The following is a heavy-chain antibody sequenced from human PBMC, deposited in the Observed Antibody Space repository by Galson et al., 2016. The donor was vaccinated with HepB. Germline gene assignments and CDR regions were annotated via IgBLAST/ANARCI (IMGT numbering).Heavy chain of an antibody. V-gene: IGHV5-51*01. Sequence: QSGAEVKKPGESLKISCKGSGYSFNSYWIAWVRQMPGKGLEWMGIIYPGDSDTRYSPSFQGQVTMSADKSINTAYLQWSSLKASDTAIYYCARLKEFNLPPNWFDPWGQGTLVTVSS. J-gene: IGHJ5*02. CDR3: ARLKEFNLPPNWFDP. CDR2: IYPGDSDT. CDR1: GYSFNSYW. D-gene: IGHD3-10*01.